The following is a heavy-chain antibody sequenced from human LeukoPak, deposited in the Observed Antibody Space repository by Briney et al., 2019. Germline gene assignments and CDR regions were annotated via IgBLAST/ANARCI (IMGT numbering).Heavy chain of an antibody. CDR2: IKQDGSEK. CDR1: GFTFSSYW. V-gene: IGHV3-7*01. CDR3: AREPPHYYGGNSLVPYYFDY. J-gene: IGHJ4*02. D-gene: IGHD4-23*01. Sequence: GGSLRLSCAASGFTFSSYWMSWVRQAPGKGLEWVANIKQDGSEKYYVDSVKGRFTISRDNAKNSLYLQMNSLRAEDTAVYYCAREPPHYYGGNSLVPYYFDYWGQGTLVTVSS.